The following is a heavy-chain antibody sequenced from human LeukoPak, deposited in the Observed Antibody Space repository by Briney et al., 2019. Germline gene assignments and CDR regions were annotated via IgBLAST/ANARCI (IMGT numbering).Heavy chain of an antibody. CDR2: IYYSGST. J-gene: IGHJ5*02. CDR1: GGSISSSSYY. Sequence: PSETLSLTCTVSGGSISSSSYYWGWIRQPPGKGQEGIGSIYYSGSTYYNPSLKSRVTIAVDTSKNQFSLKLSSVTAADTAVYYCARCFSVSWVWFDPWGQGTLVTVSS. D-gene: IGHD6-13*01. CDR3: ARCFSVSWVWFDP. V-gene: IGHV4-39*07.